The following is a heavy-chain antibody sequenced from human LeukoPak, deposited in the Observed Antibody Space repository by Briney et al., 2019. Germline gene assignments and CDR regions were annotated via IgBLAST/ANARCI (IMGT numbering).Heavy chain of an antibody. Sequence: SETLSLTCTVSGYSISSGYYWGWIRQPPGKGLEWIGSIYHSGSTYYNPSLKSRVTISVDTSKNQFSLKLSSVTAADTAVYYCAGLYFDYWGQGTLVTVSS. D-gene: IGHD5/OR15-5a*01. CDR1: GYSISSGYY. V-gene: IGHV4-38-2*02. CDR3: AGLYFDY. J-gene: IGHJ4*02. CDR2: IYHSGST.